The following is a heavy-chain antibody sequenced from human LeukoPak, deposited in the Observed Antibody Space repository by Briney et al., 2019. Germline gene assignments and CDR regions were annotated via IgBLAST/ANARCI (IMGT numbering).Heavy chain of an antibody. CDR2: IYYSGST. D-gene: IGHD3-22*01. CDR1: GGSISSSSYY. V-gene: IGHV4-39*01. CDR3: ARQDYYDSSGEGFDY. J-gene: IGHJ4*02. Sequence: SETLSLTCTVSGGSISSSSYYWGWIRQPPGKGLEWIGNIYYSGSTYYNPSLKSRVTISVDTSKNQFSLKPSSVTAADTAVYYCARQDYYDSSGEGFDYWGQGTLVTVPS.